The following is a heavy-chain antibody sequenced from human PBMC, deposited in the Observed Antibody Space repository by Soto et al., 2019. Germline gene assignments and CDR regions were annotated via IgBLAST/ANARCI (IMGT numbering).Heavy chain of an antibody. CDR1: GFTFSNAW. J-gene: IGHJ4*02. V-gene: IGHV3-15*05. CDR2: IKSKTDGGTT. D-gene: IGHD1-26*01. Sequence: EVQLVESGGGLVKPGGSLRLSCAASGFTFSNAWMSWVRQAPGKGLEWVGRIKSKTDGGTTDYTAPVKGRFTISRDDSKNTLYLQMNSLKTEDTAVYYCTTVRIVGAKRSDYWGQGTLDTVSS. CDR3: TTVRIVGAKRSDY.